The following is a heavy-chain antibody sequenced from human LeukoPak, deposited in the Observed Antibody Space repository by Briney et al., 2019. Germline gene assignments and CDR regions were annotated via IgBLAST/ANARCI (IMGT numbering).Heavy chain of an antibody. CDR2: IKQDGSEK. CDR1: GFTFSLYW. Sequence: GGSLRLSCVVSGFTFSLYWMNWVRQAPGKGLEWVANIKQDGSEKYYVDSVKGRFTISRDNAKNSLYLQMNSLRAEDTAVYYCARGNDYGDSTGYWGQGTLVTVSS. J-gene: IGHJ4*02. D-gene: IGHD4-17*01. V-gene: IGHV3-7*01. CDR3: ARGNDYGDSTGY.